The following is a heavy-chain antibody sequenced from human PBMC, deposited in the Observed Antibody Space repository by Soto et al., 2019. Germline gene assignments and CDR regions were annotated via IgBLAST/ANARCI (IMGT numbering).Heavy chain of an antibody. Sequence: ASVKVSCKASGYTFTGYYMHWVRQAPGQGLEWMGWINPNSGGTNYAQKFQGWVTMTRDTSISTAYMELSRLRSDDTAMYYCARDGAAADHYYYYGMDVWGQGTTVTVSS. D-gene: IGHD6-13*01. J-gene: IGHJ6*02. CDR1: GYTFTGYY. CDR2: INPNSGGT. V-gene: IGHV1-2*04. CDR3: ARDGAAADHYYYYGMDV.